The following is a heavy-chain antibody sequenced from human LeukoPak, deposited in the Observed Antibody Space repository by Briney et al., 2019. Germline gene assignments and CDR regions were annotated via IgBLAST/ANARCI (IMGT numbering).Heavy chain of an antibody. Sequence: SETLSLTCTVSGGSISSDYWNWIRQPPGKGLEWIGFIYYGGGTNYNSSLNSRVTISLDASKKYLSLKLTSVTAADTAVYYCARDREMATKYYYAMDVWGQGTTVTVS. CDR2: IYYGGGT. CDR3: ARDREMATKYYYAMDV. D-gene: IGHD5-24*01. J-gene: IGHJ6*02. V-gene: IGHV4-59*01. CDR1: GGSISSDY.